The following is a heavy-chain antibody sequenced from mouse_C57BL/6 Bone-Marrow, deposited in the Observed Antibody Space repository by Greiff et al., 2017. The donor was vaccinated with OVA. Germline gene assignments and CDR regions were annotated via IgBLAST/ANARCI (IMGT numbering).Heavy chain of an antibody. Sequence: QVQLQQPGAELVKPGASVKMSCKASGYTFTSYWITWVKQRPGQGLEWIGDLYPGSGSTNYNEKFKSKATLTVDTSSSPTYMQLISLTSEDSAVYYSARSGYYGTWFAYWGQGTLVTVSA. D-gene: IGHD2-1*01. V-gene: IGHV1-55*01. J-gene: IGHJ3*01. CDR1: GYTFTSYW. CDR2: LYPGSGST. CDR3: ARSGYYGTWFAY.